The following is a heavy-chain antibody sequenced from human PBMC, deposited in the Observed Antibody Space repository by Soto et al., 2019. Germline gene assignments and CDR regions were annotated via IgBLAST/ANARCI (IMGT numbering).Heavy chain of an antibody. CDR3: ARDYYGSGSYYKNYYYGMDV. Sequence: ASVKVSCKASGYTFTSYAMHWVRQAPGQRLEWMGWINAGNGNTKYSQKFQGRVTITRDTSASTAYMELSSLRSEDTAVYYCARDYYGSGSYYKNYYYGMDVWGQGTTVTVS. CDR2: INAGNGNT. D-gene: IGHD3-10*01. J-gene: IGHJ6*02. CDR1: GYTFTSYA. V-gene: IGHV1-3*01.